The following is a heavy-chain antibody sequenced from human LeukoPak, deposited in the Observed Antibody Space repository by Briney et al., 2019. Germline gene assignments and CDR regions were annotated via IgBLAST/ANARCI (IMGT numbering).Heavy chain of an antibody. V-gene: IGHV7-4-1*02. Sequence: ASVKVSCKASGYTFTSYAMHWVRQAPGQGLEWMGWIDTNTGNPTYSQGFTGRFVFSLDTSVSTTYLQISSLKAEDTAVYYCARAAYGYGDYWGQGTLVTVSS. CDR2: IDTNTGNP. CDR1: GYTFTSYA. D-gene: IGHD5-18*01. CDR3: ARAAYGYGDY. J-gene: IGHJ4*02.